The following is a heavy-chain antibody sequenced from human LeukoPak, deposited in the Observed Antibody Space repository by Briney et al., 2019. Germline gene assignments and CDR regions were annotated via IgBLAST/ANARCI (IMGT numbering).Heavy chain of an antibody. J-gene: IGHJ4*02. CDR1: GFTFSNYA. Sequence: PGGSLRLSCAASGFTFSNYAMHWVRQAPGKGLEWVAVISYDGSNKYYADSVKGRFTISRDSSKNTLYLQMNSLRAEDTAVYYCARELIGYCSGGSCSRPGYWGQGTLVTVSS. D-gene: IGHD2-15*01. CDR2: ISYDGSNK. CDR3: ARELIGYCSGGSCSRPGY. V-gene: IGHV3-30-3*01.